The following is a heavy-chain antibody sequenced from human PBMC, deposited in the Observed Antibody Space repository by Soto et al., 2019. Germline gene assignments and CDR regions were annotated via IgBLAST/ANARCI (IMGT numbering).Heavy chain of an antibody. D-gene: IGHD3-10*01. Sequence: PSETLSLTCAVYGGSFSGFYWSWIRQTPGKGLEWIGEINDSGTIKYNPSLKNRVSISIDTTKNQFSVKLTSGTAADTAVYSVARGVRGRKIFAYRGQGAPVT. CDR3: ARGVRGRKIFAY. CDR1: GGSFSGFY. V-gene: IGHV4-34*01. CDR2: INDSGTI. J-gene: IGHJ4*02.